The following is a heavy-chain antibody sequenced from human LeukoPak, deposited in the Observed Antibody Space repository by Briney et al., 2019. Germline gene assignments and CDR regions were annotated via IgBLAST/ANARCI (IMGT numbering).Heavy chain of an antibody. J-gene: IGHJ4*02. D-gene: IGHD3-10*01. CDR3: AKDISYYGSGSYSFDY. V-gene: IGHV3-9*01. Sequence: GGSLRLSCAASGFTFDDYAMRWVRQAPGKGLEWVSGISWNSGSIGYADSVKGRFTISRDNAKNSLYLQMNSLRAEDTALYYCAKDISYYGSGSYSFDYWGQGTLVTVSS. CDR2: ISWNSGSI. CDR1: GFTFDDYA.